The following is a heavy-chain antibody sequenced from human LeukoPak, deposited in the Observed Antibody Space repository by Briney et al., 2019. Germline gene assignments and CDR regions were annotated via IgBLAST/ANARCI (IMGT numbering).Heavy chain of an antibody. Sequence: GASVKVSCKASGYTFTSYAMHWVCQAPGQRLEWMGWINAGNGNTKYSQKFQGRVTITRDTSASTAYMELSSLRSEDTAVYYCARDFDEAHLPGIAVAGPDYWGQGTLVTVSS. D-gene: IGHD6-19*01. CDR2: INAGNGNT. J-gene: IGHJ4*02. CDR3: ARDFDEAHLPGIAVAGPDY. CDR1: GYTFTSYA. V-gene: IGHV1-3*01.